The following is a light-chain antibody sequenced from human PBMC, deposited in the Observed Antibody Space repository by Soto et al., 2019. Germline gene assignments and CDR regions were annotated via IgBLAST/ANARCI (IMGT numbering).Light chain of an antibody. CDR3: SSYAISSTLVL. J-gene: IGLJ2*01. CDR2: DVS. Sequence: QSALTQPASVSGSPGQSITISCTGTSSDVGAYDFVSWYQQHPGKAPKLMIYDVSDRPSGVSNRFSASKSGNTASLTISGLQAEDEADYYCSSYAISSTLVLFGGGTQLTVL. V-gene: IGLV2-14*01. CDR1: SSDVGAYDF.